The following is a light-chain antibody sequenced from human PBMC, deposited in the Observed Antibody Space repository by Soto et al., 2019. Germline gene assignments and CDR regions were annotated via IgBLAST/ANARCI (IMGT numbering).Light chain of an antibody. V-gene: IGKV1-5*01. Sequence: IQLTQSPSTLSASVGDRITITCRASQSISSWLAWYQQKPGKAPKLLIYDASSLESGVPSRFSGSGSGTEFTLTFSSLQPDDFASYYCQQYNSYVWTFGQGAQVEIK. CDR2: DAS. CDR1: QSISSW. J-gene: IGKJ1*01. CDR3: QQYNSYVWT.